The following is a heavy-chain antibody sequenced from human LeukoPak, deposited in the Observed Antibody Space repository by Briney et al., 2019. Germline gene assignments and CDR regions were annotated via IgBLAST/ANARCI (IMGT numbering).Heavy chain of an antibody. Sequence: GGSLRLSCAASGFIFDTYGMLWVRQAPGKGLEWVAVIAYDGSNQYHADSVKGRFTISRDNSKNTLYLQMNSLRGEDTAVYYCAKEKAIGTINYGLNVWGQGTTVTVSS. CDR2: IAYDGSNQ. CDR3: AKEKAIGTINYGLNV. D-gene: IGHD1-1*01. J-gene: IGHJ6*02. V-gene: IGHV3-30*18. CDR1: GFIFDTYG.